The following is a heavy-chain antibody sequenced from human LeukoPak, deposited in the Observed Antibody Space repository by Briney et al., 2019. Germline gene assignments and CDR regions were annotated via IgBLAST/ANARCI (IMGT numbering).Heavy chain of an antibody. CDR3: ARHVAGYCSGGSCSRHLDY. D-gene: IGHD2-15*01. Sequence: GESLQISCKGSGYSFTSYWIGWVRQMPGKGLEWMGIIYPGDSDTRYSPSFQGQVTISADKSISTAYLQWSSLKASDTAMYYCARHVAGYCSGGSCSRHLDYWGQGTLVTVSS. J-gene: IGHJ4*02. V-gene: IGHV5-51*01. CDR1: GYSFTSYW. CDR2: IYPGDSDT.